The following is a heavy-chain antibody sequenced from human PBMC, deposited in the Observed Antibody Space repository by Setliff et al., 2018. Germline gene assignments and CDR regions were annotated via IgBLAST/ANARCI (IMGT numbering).Heavy chain of an antibody. Sequence: ASVKVSCKASGYTFTSYYMHWVRQAPGQGLEWMGIINPSGGSTSYAQKFQGRVTMTRDTSTSTVYMELSSLRSEDTALYYCARDQQGYNNQPDPYHYYGMDVWGQGTTVTVSS. CDR3: ARDQQGYNNQPDPYHYYGMDV. D-gene: IGHD5-12*01. J-gene: IGHJ6*02. CDR1: GYTFTSYY. CDR2: INPSGGST. V-gene: IGHV1-46*01.